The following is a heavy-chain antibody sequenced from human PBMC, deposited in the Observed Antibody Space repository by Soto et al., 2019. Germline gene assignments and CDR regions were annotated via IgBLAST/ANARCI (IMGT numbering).Heavy chain of an antibody. D-gene: IGHD3-9*01. J-gene: IGHJ6*04. CDR3: AREYYDILTGYYAPAPYGMDV. CDR1: GYTFTSYA. CDR2: INAGNGNT. V-gene: IGHV1-3*01. Sequence: ASVKVSCKASGYTFTSYAMHWVRQAPGQRLEWMGWINAGNGNTKYSQKFQGRVTITRDTSASTAYMELSSLRSEDTAVYYCAREYYDILTGYYAPAPYGMDVWGKGTTVTVSS.